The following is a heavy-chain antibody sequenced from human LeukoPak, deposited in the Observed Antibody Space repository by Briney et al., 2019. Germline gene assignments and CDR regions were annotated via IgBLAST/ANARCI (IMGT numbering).Heavy chain of an antibody. CDR2: ISSSSSYI. CDR3: ARRAGVTVYY. D-gene: IGHD2-21*02. J-gene: IGHJ4*02. V-gene: IGHV3-21*04. CDR1: GFTFSSYS. Sequence: GGSLRLSCAASGFTFSSYSMNWVRQALGKGLEWVSSISSSSSYIYYADSVKGRFTISRDNAKNTLYLQMNSLRAEDTAVYYCARRAGVTVYYWGQGTLVTVSS.